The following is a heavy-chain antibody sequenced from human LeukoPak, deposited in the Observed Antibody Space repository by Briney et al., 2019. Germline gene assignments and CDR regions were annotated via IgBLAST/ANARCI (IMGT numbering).Heavy chain of an antibody. Sequence: GGSLRLSCAASGITFSRFWMSWVRQAPGKGLQWVANINQDGSEKHYVDSVKGRFTISRDNAENSLYLQMNSLRAEDTAVYYCAREPSDIALDVWGQGTTVTVSS. D-gene: IGHD2-15*01. J-gene: IGHJ6*02. CDR1: GITFSRFW. CDR2: INQDGSEK. CDR3: AREPSDIALDV. V-gene: IGHV3-7*03.